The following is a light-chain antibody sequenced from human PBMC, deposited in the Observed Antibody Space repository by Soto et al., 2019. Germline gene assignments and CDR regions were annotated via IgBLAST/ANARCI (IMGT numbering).Light chain of an antibody. CDR1: QSVSRN. CDR3: QQYDSSPRT. V-gene: IGKV3-20*01. J-gene: IGKJ1*01. Sequence: VLTGSPATLCLSPVVRATLPCVASQSVSRNLACYQQKPRQAPRLLISGASTSAADIPDRFSGSGSGTDFTLTIGRLEPEDLAVYYCQQYDSSPRTFGQGTKVDIK. CDR2: GAS.